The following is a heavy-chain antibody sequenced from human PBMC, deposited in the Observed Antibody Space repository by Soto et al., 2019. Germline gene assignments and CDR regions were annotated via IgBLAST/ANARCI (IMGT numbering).Heavy chain of an antibody. D-gene: IGHD3-9*01. CDR1: GFTFSSYA. CDR3: AKDLVRGDILTGYDSFDI. V-gene: IGHV3-23*01. J-gene: IGHJ3*02. Sequence: GGSLRLSCAASGFTFSSYAMSWVRQAPGKGLEWVSAISGSGCSTYYADSVKGRFTISRDNSKNTLYLQMNSLRAEDTAVYYCAKDLVRGDILTGYDSFDIWGQGTMVTVSS. CDR2: ISGSGCST.